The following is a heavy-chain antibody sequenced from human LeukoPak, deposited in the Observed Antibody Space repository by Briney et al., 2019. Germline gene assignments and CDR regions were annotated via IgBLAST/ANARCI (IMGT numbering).Heavy chain of an antibody. D-gene: IGHD1-1*01. J-gene: IGHJ5*02. CDR2: LYAGGST. V-gene: IGHV3-66*01. Sequence: GGSLRLSCTASGFTMSGIHMNWVRQAPGKGLDWVSGLYAGGSTYYAGSVTGRFTISRDDSKNTLYLQMTGLRVDDTATYYCVRGNGNVGGRLDPWGQGAWVIVSS. CDR1: GFTMSGIH. CDR3: VRGNGNVGGRLDP.